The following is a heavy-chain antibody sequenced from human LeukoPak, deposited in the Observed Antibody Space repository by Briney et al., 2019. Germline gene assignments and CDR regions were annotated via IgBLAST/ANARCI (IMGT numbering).Heavy chain of an antibody. CDR2: ISAYNGNT. Sequence: ASVKVSCKASGYTFTSYGISWVRQAPGQGLEWMGWISAYNGNTNYAQKLQDRVTMTTDTSTSTAYMELRSLRSDDTAVYYCARDHQYSSGWSWFDPWGQGTLVTVSS. J-gene: IGHJ5*02. CDR1: GYTFTSYG. V-gene: IGHV1-18*01. CDR3: ARDHQYSSGWSWFDP. D-gene: IGHD6-19*01.